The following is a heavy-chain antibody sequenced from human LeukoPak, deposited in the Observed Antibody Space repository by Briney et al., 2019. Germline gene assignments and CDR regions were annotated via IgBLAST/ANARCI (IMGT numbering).Heavy chain of an antibody. V-gene: IGHV3-21*01. CDR3: ARDAIYCSSTSCYGGLYFDY. Sequence: GGSLRLSCAASGFTFSSYSMNWVRQAPGKGLEWVSSISSSSSYIYYADSVKGRFTISRDSAKNSLYLQMNSLRAEDTAAYYCARDAIYCSSTSCYGGLYFDYWGQGTLVTVSS. CDR1: GFTFSSYS. D-gene: IGHD2-2*01. J-gene: IGHJ4*02. CDR2: ISSSSSYI.